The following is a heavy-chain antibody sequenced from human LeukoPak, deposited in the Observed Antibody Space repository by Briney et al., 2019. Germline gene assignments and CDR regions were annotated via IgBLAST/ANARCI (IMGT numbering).Heavy chain of an antibody. J-gene: IGHJ3*02. V-gene: IGHV1-2*02. CDR3: VRVRDGYNDAYDI. CDR2: INPNSGGT. CDR1: GYPFTGYY. D-gene: IGHD5-24*01. Sequence: ASVKVSCKASGYPFTGYYMHWVRQAPGQGLEWMGWINPNSGGTNYAQKFQGRVTMTRDTSISTAYMELSSLRSEDTAVYYCVRVRDGYNDAYDIWGQGTMVTVPS.